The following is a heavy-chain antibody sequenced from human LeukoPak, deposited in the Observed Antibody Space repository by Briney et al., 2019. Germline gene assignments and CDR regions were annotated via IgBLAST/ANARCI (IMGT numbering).Heavy chain of an antibody. CDR3: VTEASNSSY. Sequence: PSETLSLTCAVYGASFSGYYWSWIRQPPGKGMEWIGEINHSGSTNYNPSLKSRVTISVDTSKNQFSLKLSSVTAADTAVYYCVTEASNSSYWGQGTLVTVSS. J-gene: IGHJ4*02. D-gene: IGHD4-11*01. CDR2: INHSGST. V-gene: IGHV4-34*01. CDR1: GASFSGYY.